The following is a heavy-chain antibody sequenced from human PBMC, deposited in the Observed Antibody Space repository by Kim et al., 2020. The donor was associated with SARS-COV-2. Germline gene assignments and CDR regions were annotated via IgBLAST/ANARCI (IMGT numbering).Heavy chain of an antibody. Sequence: KSRGTISVDKSKNQFSLKLSSVTAADTAVYYCARALYYYDSSGYYGMDVWGQGTTVTVSS. J-gene: IGHJ6*02. D-gene: IGHD3-22*01. CDR3: ARALYYYDSSGYYGMDV. V-gene: IGHV4-4*02.